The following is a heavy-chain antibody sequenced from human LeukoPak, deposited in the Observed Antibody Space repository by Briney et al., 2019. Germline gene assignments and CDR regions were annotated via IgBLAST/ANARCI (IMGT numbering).Heavy chain of an antibody. Sequence: GGSLRLSCAASGFTFSSYWIAWVRQMPGKGLEWMGIINPGNSETKYSPSFRGQVTISADKSSNTASLQWNSLKASDTAMYYCARRFTSGWAGDHWGQGTLVTVSS. V-gene: IGHV5-51*01. CDR2: INPGNSET. D-gene: IGHD6-19*01. CDR3: ARRFTSGWAGDH. J-gene: IGHJ5*02. CDR1: GFTFSSYW.